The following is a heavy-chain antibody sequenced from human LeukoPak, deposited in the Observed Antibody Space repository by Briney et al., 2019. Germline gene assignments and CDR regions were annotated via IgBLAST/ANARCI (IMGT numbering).Heavy chain of an antibody. CDR3: ALLSSGYYPGGAFVDY. CDR2: INPNSGGT. V-gene: IGHV1-2*02. CDR1: GYTFSNYY. J-gene: IGHJ4*02. D-gene: IGHD3-22*01. Sequence: VASVKVSCKASGYTFSNYYIHWVRQAPGQGLEWMGWINPNSGGTDFAQKFQGRVTMTRDTSISTAYMELSRLRSDDTAVYYCALLSSGYYPGGAFVDYWGQGTLVTVSS.